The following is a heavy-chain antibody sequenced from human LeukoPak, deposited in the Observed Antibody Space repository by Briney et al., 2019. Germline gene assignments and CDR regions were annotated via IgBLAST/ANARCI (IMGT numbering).Heavy chain of an antibody. CDR3: SRDLNWSFDY. V-gene: IGHV3-49*04. J-gene: IGHJ4*02. D-gene: IGHD1-1*01. Sequence: GGSLRLSCAASGVTFNNYAMTWVRQAPGKGLEWVGVIRSKAFGGTTEYAASVEGRFSISRDDSKSIAYLQMNSPKTEDTAVYYCSRDLNWSFDYWGQGILVTVSS. CDR1: GVTFNNYA. CDR2: IRSKAFGGTT.